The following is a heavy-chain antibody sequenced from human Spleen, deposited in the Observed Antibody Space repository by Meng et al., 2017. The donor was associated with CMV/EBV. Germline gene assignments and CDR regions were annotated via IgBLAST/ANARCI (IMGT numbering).Heavy chain of an antibody. Sequence: GGSLRLSCAASKFSFNDYTMQWVRQAPGKGLEWVSLINWVGGATDYADSVRGRFTISRDNSKNSLYLQMNSLRTEDTALYYCAKESGYFAFDVWGQGTMVTVSS. V-gene: IGHV3-43*01. CDR1: KFSFNDYT. CDR3: AKESGYFAFDV. CDR2: INWVGGAT. J-gene: IGHJ3*01. D-gene: IGHD2-2*03.